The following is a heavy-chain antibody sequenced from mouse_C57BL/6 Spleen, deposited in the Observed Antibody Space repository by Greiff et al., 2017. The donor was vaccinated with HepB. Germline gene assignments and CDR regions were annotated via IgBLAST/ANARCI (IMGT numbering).Heavy chain of an antibody. V-gene: IGHV5-9-1*02. D-gene: IGHD2-4*01. J-gene: IGHJ3*01. CDR2: ISSGGDYI. CDR1: GFTFSSYA. Sequence: EVKVVESGEGLVKPGGSLKLSCAASGFTFSSYAMSWVRQTPEKRLEWVAYISSGGDYIYYADTVKGRFTISRDNARNTLYLQMSSLKSEDTAMYYCTRGRGVYYDYDAWFAYWGQGTLVTVSA. CDR3: TRGRGVYYDYDAWFAY.